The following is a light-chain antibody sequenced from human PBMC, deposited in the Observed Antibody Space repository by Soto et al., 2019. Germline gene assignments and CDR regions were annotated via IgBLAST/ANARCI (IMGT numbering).Light chain of an antibody. V-gene: IGLV2-14*01. J-gene: IGLJ1*01. Sequence: QSALTQPASVSGSPGQSITISCTGTSSDVGAYTSVSWYQHHPGKAPKVMIYEVNKRPSGISNRFSGSKSVNTASLTISGLQPEDEAHYYCSSYTSDNRDYVFGTGTQLTVL. CDR2: EVN. CDR1: SSDVGAYTS. CDR3: SSYTSDNRDYV.